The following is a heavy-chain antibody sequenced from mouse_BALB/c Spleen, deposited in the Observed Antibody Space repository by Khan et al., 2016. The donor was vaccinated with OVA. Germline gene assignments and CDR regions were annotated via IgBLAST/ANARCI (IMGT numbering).Heavy chain of an antibody. J-gene: IGHJ3*01. CDR2: IYPGNSDP. V-gene: IGHV1-5*01. CDR1: GYSFTSYL. CDR3: TRGGDSACAY. Sequence: EVQLQQSGTVLARPGASVKMSCKASGYSFTSYLIHWVQQRPGPGLEWIGDIYPGNSDPSYHQTFKDKAKLTAGTSASTAYMELSSLTNEDSAGEYGTRGGDSACAYGGKGTLVTVAA.